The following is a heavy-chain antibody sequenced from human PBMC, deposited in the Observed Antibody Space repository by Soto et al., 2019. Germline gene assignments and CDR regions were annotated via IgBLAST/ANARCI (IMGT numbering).Heavy chain of an antibody. CDR1: DGSIGSDY. D-gene: IGHD4-4*01. CDR2: IDYIGNT. V-gene: IGHV4-59*01. J-gene: IGHJ5*02. Sequence: QVQLQESGPGLVKPSETLSLTCTVSDGSIGSDYWSWIRQPPGKGLEWLGNIDYIGNTNYNPSLKRRVPMLIDTSKNRLSLKVAFGTTADTAVYYCARMFHNYVNGNWFDPWGQGTLVTVSS. CDR3: ARMFHNYVNGNWFDP.